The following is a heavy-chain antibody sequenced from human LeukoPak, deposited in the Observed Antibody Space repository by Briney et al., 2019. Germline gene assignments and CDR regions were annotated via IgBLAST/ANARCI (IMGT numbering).Heavy chain of an antibody. CDR2: ISSSGSTK. CDR1: GFTFSSYE. D-gene: IGHD1-20*01. V-gene: IGHV3-48*03. CDR3: ARARYNWNGDAFDI. J-gene: IGHJ3*02. Sequence: QPGGSLRLSCAASGFTFSSYEMNWVRQAPGKGLEWVSYISSSGSTKYYADSVKGRFTISRDNAKNSLYLQINSLRAEDTAVYYCARARYNWNGDAFDIWGQGTMVTVSS.